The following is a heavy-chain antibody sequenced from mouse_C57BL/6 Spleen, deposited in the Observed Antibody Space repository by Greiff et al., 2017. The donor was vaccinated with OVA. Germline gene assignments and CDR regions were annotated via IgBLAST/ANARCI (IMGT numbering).Heavy chain of an antibody. D-gene: IGHD2-4*01. CDR2: IYPGDGDT. CDR1: GYAFSSSW. J-gene: IGHJ2*01. V-gene: IGHV1-82*01. Sequence: QVQLKQSGPELVKPGASVKISCKASGYAFSSSWMNWVKQRPGKGLEWIGRIYPGDGDTNYNGKFKGKATLTADKSSSTAYMQLSSLTSEDSAVYFCARKGYDYGYFDYWGQGTTLTVSS. CDR3: ARKGYDYGYFDY.